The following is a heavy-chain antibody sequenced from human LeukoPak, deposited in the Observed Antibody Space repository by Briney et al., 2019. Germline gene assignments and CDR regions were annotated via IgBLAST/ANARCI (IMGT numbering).Heavy chain of an antibody. CDR1: GGSFSGYY. CDR2: INHSGSN. D-gene: IGHD3-3*01. CDR3: ARGRSIFGVVIIGIYFDY. V-gene: IGHV4-34*01. J-gene: IGHJ4*02. Sequence: SETLSLTCAVYGGSFSGYYWSWIRQPPGKGLEWIGEINHSGSNNYNPSLKSRVTISVDTSKNQFSLKLSSVTAADTAVYYCARGRSIFGVVIIGIYFDYWGQGTLVTVSS.